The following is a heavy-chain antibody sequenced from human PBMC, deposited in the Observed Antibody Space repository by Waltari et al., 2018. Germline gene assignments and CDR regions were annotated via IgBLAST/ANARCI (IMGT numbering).Heavy chain of an antibody. CDR1: GGSIGRNTFY. CDR2: INYSGST. J-gene: IGHJ5*02. CDR3: VREWSSSSSWFDP. V-gene: IGHV4-39*07. D-gene: IGHD6-6*01. Sequence: QVQLQESGPGLVKSSETLSLTCTVSGGSIGRNTFYWAWIRQPPGKRMEWMASINYSGSTYYIPSLKSRVTIAVDTSRNRLSLRLTSVTAAATAVYFCVREWSSSSSWFDPWGQGTLVTVSS.